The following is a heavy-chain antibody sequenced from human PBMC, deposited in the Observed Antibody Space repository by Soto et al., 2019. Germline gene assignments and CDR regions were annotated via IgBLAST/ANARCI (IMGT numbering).Heavy chain of an antibody. CDR1: GYNFISYG. D-gene: IGHD3-22*01. CDR3: VRDYSSDYLVH. J-gene: IGHJ4*02. V-gene: IGHV1-18*04. CDR2: ITPFNGNT. Sequence: ASVKVSCKTSGYNFISYGLSWVRQAPGQGLEWMGWITPFNGNTNYPQRFRGKITMTTDTATNTGYLEVRNLKSDDTAVYYCVRDYSSDYLVHWGQGTRVTVSS.